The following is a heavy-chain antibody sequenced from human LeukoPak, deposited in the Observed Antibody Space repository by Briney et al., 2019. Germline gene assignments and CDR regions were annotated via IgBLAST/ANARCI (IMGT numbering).Heavy chain of an antibody. J-gene: IGHJ5*02. V-gene: IGHV1-18*04. Sequence: GASVKVSCKASGYTFTGYYMHWVRQAPGQGLEWMGWINVYNGNTNYAPKFQGRVTMTTYISRDTAYMELSSLRSEDTAVYYCAREPRKDIVVVPAARYNWFDPWGQGTLVTVSS. CDR3: AREPRKDIVVVPAARYNWFDP. D-gene: IGHD2-2*01. CDR1: GYTFTGYY. CDR2: INVYNGNT.